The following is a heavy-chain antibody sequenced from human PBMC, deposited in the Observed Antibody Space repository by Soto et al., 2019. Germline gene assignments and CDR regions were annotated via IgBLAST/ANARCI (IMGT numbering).Heavy chain of an antibody. Sequence: EVQLVESGGGLVQPGGSLRLSCAASGFTFSSYWMHWVRQAPGKGLVWVSRINSDGSSTSYADSVKGRFTISRDNAKNTIFMQMNSRSAEYRAVFNCTRGGEKNPLSRHYDYYYYYGMDVWGQGTTVTVSS. D-gene: IGHD3-10*01. V-gene: IGHV3-74*01. J-gene: IGHJ6*02. CDR1: GFTFSSYW. CDR2: INSDGSST. CDR3: TRGGEKNPLSRHYDYYYYYGMDV.